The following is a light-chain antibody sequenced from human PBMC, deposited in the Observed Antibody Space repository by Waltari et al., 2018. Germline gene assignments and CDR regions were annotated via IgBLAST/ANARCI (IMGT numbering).Light chain of an antibody. J-gene: IGKJ5*01. CDR3: QQRHNWPVT. CDR1: QAISSS. V-gene: IGKV3-11*01. CDR2: DAS. Sequence: EIVLTQSPATLSLSLVERAALSCRASQAISSSFAWYQQKPSQAPSLLIYDASSRATGIPARFSGSGSGTDFTLTISSLEPEDFAVYYCQQRHNWPVTFGQGTRLEIK.